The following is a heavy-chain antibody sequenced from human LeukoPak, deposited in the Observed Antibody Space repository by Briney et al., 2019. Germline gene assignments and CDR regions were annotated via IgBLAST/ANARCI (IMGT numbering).Heavy chain of an antibody. CDR1: GFTFDDYA. J-gene: IGHJ5*02. V-gene: IGHV3-9*01. Sequence: GGSLRLSCAASGFTFDDYAMHWVRQAPGRGLEWVSGISWNSGSIGYAESVKGRFTISRDNAKNSLYLQMNSLRDEDTAVYYCATTHYGSGSYYHWGQGTLVTVSS. CDR2: ISWNSGSI. CDR3: ATTHYGSGSYYH. D-gene: IGHD3-10*01.